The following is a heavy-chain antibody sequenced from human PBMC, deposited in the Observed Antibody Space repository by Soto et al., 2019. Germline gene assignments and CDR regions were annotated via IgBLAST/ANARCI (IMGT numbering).Heavy chain of an antibody. D-gene: IGHD6-19*01. Sequence: GESLKISCKGSGYSFTSYWIGWVRQMPGKGLEWMGIIYPGDSDTRYSPSFQGQVTISADKSISTAYLQWSSLKASDTAMYYCASIRNIGGIAVAGTPGAFDIWGQGTMVTVSS. CDR1: GYSFTSYW. V-gene: IGHV5-51*01. CDR2: IYPGDSDT. CDR3: ASIRNIGGIAVAGTPGAFDI. J-gene: IGHJ3*02.